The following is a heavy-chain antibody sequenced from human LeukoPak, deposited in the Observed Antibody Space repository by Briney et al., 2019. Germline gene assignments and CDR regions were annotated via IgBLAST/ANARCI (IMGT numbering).Heavy chain of an antibody. CDR2: IKQDGSEK. D-gene: IGHD5-18*01. CDR1: GFTFSSYW. J-gene: IGHJ4*02. CDR3: ARDPSYGFDY. V-gene: IGHV3-7*03. Sequence: GGSLRLSCAGSGFTFSSYWMSWVRQAPGKGLEWVANIKQDGSEKYYVDSVKGRFTISRDNAKNSLYLQMNSLRAEDTAVYYCARDPSYGFDYWGQGTLVTVSS.